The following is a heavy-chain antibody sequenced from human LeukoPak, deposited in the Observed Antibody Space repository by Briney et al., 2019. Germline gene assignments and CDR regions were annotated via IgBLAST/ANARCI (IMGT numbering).Heavy chain of an antibody. J-gene: IGHJ4*02. V-gene: IGHV3-23*01. Sequence: GGSLRLSCAASGFTFDNYAMSWVRQAPGKGLXXXXAITGSGGDTYHADSVKGRFTISRDNSKNTLYLQMNSLRAEDTAVYYCAKGSRDSRPYYFDFWGQEILVTVSS. CDR3: AKGSRDSRPYYFDF. CDR2: ITGSGGDT. D-gene: IGHD5-24*01. CDR1: GFTFDNYA.